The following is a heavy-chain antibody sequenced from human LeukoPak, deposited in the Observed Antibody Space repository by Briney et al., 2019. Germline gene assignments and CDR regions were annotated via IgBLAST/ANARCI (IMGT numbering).Heavy chain of an antibody. CDR1: GFTFSSYS. CDR3: ARDLEEAASIYYYYYYGMDV. Sequence: PGGSLRLSCAASGFTFSSYSMNWVRQAPGKGLEWVSSISSSSSYIYYADSAKGRFTISRDNAKNSLYLQMNSLRAEDTAVYYCARDLEEAASIYYYYYYGMDVWGQGTTVTVSS. CDR2: ISSSSSYI. J-gene: IGHJ6*02. V-gene: IGHV3-21*01. D-gene: IGHD3-16*01.